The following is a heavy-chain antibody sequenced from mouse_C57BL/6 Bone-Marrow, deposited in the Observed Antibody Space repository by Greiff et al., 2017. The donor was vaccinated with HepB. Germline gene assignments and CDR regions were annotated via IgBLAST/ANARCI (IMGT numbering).Heavy chain of an antibody. Sequence: EVKLMESGGGLVKPGGSLKLSCAASGFTFSSYAMSWVRQTPEKRLEWVATISDGGSYTYYPDNVKGRFTISRDNAKNNLYLQMSHLKSEDTAMYYCARDRRSNYGFDYWGQGTTLTVSS. CDR3: ARDRRSNYGFDY. V-gene: IGHV5-4*01. CDR1: GFTFSSYA. CDR2: ISDGGSYT. J-gene: IGHJ2*01. D-gene: IGHD2-5*01.